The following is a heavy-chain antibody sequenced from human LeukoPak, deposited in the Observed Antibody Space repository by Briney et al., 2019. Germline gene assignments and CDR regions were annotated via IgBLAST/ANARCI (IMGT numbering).Heavy chain of an antibody. D-gene: IGHD5-12*01. Sequence: GGSLRLSCAASGFTLSRYCMRWVRQAPGKGLVWVSRTNSDGSLPSYADSVKGRFTISRDNAKNTLYLQMNSLGGEDTAIYYCAREQPGYGGTLIDHWGQGTLATVSS. V-gene: IGHV3-74*01. CDR3: AREQPGYGGTLIDH. J-gene: IGHJ4*02. CDR1: GFTLSRYC. CDR2: TNSDGSLP.